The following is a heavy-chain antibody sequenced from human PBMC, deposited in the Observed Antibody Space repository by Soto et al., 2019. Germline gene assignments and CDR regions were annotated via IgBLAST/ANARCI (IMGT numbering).Heavy chain of an antibody. CDR1: GGSFSGYY. D-gene: IGHD4-17*01. Sequence: QVQLQQWGAGLLKPSETLSLTCAVYGGSFSGYYWSWIRQPPGKWLEWIGEINPSGTTNYTPSLKSRVTMSGDTPKNQFSLKMTSVTAADTAVYYCARGRDGGAAIWGQGTLVTVSS. CDR3: ARGRDGGAAI. V-gene: IGHV4-34*01. J-gene: IGHJ4*02. CDR2: INPSGTT.